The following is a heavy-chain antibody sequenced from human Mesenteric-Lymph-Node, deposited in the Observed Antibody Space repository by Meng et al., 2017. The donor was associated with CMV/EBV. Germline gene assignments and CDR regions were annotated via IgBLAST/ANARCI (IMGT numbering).Heavy chain of an antibody. J-gene: IGHJ6*02. CDR2: INPSAGST. V-gene: IGHV1-46*01. Sequence: ASVKVSCKASGYTFTSFYIHWVRQVPGQGLEWMGIINPSAGSTGYAQKFQGRVTMTWDTSTTTVFMELSSLKSADTAVYYCVRDVWGDPMDVWGQGTRVTVSS. D-gene: IGHD3-10*02. CDR1: GYTFTSFY. CDR3: VRDVWGDPMDV.